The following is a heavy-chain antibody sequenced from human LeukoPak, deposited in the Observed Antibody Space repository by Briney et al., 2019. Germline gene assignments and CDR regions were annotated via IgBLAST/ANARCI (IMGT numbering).Heavy chain of an antibody. CDR1: GFAFSSYA. CDR3: ARDISPGWLIKYFFYY. D-gene: IGHD6-19*01. CDR2: TSYDGIIE. Sequence: GGSLRLSCAASGFAFSSYAMHWVRQAPGKGLEWVAITSYDGIIEDYSDSVKGRFTISRDNFKNTLFLQMNSLRDEDTAVYYCARDISPGWLIKYFFYYWGQGSLVTGSS. J-gene: IGHJ4*02. V-gene: IGHV3-30*04.